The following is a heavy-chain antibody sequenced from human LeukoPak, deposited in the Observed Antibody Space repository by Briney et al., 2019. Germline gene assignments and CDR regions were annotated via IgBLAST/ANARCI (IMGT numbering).Heavy chain of an antibody. V-gene: IGHV3-30*02. Sequence: GGSLRLSCAASGFTFSSYGMHWVRQAPGKGLEWVAFVRYDGSNKYYADSVKGRFTISRDNSKNTLYLQMNSLRAEDTAVYYCAKDGSDFWGDYYFDYWGQGTLVTVSS. J-gene: IGHJ4*02. CDR2: VRYDGSNK. CDR3: AKDGSDFWGDYYFDY. D-gene: IGHD3-3*01. CDR1: GFTFSSYG.